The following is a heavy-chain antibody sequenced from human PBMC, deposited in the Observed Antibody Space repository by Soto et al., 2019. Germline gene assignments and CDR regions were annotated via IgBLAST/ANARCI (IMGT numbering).Heavy chain of an antibody. CDR1: GGSFSGYC. D-gene: IGHD3-16*02. J-gene: IGHJ4*02. Sequence: SETLSLTCAVYGGSFSGYCWSWIRQPPGKGLEWIGEINHSGSTNYNPSLKSRVTISVDTSKNQFSLKLSSVTAADTAVYYCARASSYDYIWGSYRPFDYWGQGTLVTVSS. CDR2: INHSGST. V-gene: IGHV4-34*01. CDR3: ARASSYDYIWGSYRPFDY.